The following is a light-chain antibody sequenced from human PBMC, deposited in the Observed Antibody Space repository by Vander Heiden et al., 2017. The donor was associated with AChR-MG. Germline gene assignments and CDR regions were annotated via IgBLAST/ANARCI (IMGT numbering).Light chain of an antibody. CDR3: QQYGSSLWT. CDR2: DAS. Sequence: EIVLTQSPGTLSLSPGERATLSCRASQSVSSSYLAWYQQKPGQAPRLLIYDASSRATGIPDGFTGSGSGTDFTLTISRLEPEDFAVYYCQQYGSSLWTFGQGTKVEI. V-gene: IGKV3-20*01. J-gene: IGKJ1*01. CDR1: QSVSSSY.